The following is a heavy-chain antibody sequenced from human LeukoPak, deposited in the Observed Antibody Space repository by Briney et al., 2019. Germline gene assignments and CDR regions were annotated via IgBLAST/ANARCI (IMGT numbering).Heavy chain of an antibody. CDR1: GFTFSSYG. J-gene: IGHJ4*02. V-gene: IGHV3-30*02. CDR2: IRYDGSNK. D-gene: IGHD2-2*01. Sequence: GGSLRLSCAASGFTFSSYGMHWVRQAPGKWLEWVAFIRYDGSNKYYADSVKGRFTISRDNSKNTLYLQMNSLRAEETAVYYCGKAWDIVVVPAAADYWGQGTLVTVSS. CDR3: GKAWDIVVVPAAADY.